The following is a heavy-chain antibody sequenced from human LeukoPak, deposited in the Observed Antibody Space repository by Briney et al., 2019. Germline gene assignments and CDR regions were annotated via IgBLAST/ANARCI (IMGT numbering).Heavy chain of an antibody. J-gene: IGHJ4*02. CDR2: IYYSGST. CDR1: GGSISSYY. CDR3: ARQYDFWSGLFDY. D-gene: IGHD3-3*01. V-gene: IGHV4-59*08. Sequence: SEALSLTCSVTGGSISSYYWTWIRQPPGKGLEWIGYIYYSGSTNYNPSLKSRVTISVDTSKNQFSLKLSSVTAADTAVYYCARQYDFWSGLFDYWGQGTLVTVSS.